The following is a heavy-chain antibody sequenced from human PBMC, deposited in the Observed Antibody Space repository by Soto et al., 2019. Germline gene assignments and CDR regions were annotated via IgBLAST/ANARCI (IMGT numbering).Heavy chain of an antibody. CDR2: IYYSGST. D-gene: IGHD3-22*01. CDR3: AREYYDSSGYYPLIDY. V-gene: IGHV4-59*02. CDR1: GGSVSSYY. J-gene: IGHJ4*02. Sequence: PSETLSLTCTVSGGSVSSYYWSWLRQRPGKGLEWIGYIYYSGSTNYNPSLKSRVTISVDTSKNQFSLKLSSVTAADTAVYYCAREYYDSSGYYPLIDYWGQGTLVTVS.